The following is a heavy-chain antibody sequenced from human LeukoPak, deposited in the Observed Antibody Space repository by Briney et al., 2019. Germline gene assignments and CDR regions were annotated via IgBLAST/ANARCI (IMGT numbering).Heavy chain of an antibody. CDR3: ERGRKYSSGYRLPELGSGYSDY. D-gene: IGHD3-9*01. J-gene: IGHJ4*02. CDR1: GGSISSYY. V-gene: IGHV4-59*01. Sequence: PSETLSLTFTVPGGSISSYYCNWIRQPPGKGLEGIGFIYYRGTTNYNPSLKSRAIMSVDTYKNKFSMKVSSVTAADTAVHYCERGRKYSSGYRLPELGSGYSDYWGQGTLVTVSS. CDR2: IYYRGTT.